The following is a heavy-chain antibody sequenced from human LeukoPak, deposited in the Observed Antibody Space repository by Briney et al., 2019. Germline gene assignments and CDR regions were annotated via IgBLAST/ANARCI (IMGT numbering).Heavy chain of an antibody. CDR2: MNPNSGNI. J-gene: IGHJ4*02. D-gene: IGHD3-10*01. V-gene: IGHV1-8*03. CDR1: GYTFTSYD. CDR3: AKDLSWFGGSLATFGY. Sequence: ASVKVSCKASGYTFTSYDINWVRQATGQGLEWMGWMNPNSGNIGYAQNFQGRVTITRDTSISTVYMELSSLISEDTAGYYCAKDLSWFGGSLATFGYWGQGTLATVSS.